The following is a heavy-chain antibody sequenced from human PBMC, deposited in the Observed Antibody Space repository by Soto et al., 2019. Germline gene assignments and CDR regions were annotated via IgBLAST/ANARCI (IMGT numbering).Heavy chain of an antibody. CDR1: GFTFSSYA. CDR3: AKPLSGDSYGPIDY. Sequence: PGGSLRLSCAASGFTFSSYAMSWVRQAPGKGLEWVSAISGSGGSTYYADSVKGRFTISRDNSKNTLYLQMNSLRAEDTAVYYCAKPLSGDSYGPIDYWGQGTLVTVSS. V-gene: IGHV3-23*01. CDR2: ISGSGGST. J-gene: IGHJ4*02. D-gene: IGHD5-18*01.